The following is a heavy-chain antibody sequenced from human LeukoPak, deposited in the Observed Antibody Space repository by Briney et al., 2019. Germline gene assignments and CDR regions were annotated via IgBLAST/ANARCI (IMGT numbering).Heavy chain of an antibody. D-gene: IGHD4-11*01. CDR1: GGSISSSSYY. Sequence: SETLSLTCTVSGGSISSSSYYWGWIRQPPGKGLEWIGSIYYSGSTYYNPSLKSRVTISVDTSKNQFSLKLSSVTAADTAVYYCARQGEYSNYGVDYWGQGTLVTVSS. V-gene: IGHV4-39*01. CDR3: ARQGEYSNYGVDY. J-gene: IGHJ4*02. CDR2: IYYSGST.